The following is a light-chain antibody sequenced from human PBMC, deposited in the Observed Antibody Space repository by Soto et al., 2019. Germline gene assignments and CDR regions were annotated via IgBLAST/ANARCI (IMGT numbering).Light chain of an antibody. J-gene: IGLJ2*01. Sequence: QSVLTQPPSVSGAPGQRVTISCTGSSSNIGAGYDVQWYQQLPGTDPKLLIYGNSNRPSGVPDRFSGSKSGTSASLAITGLQAEDEDDYYCQSYVSSLSGGPVVFGGRTQLTVL. CDR2: GNS. CDR1: SSNIGAGYD. V-gene: IGLV1-40*01. CDR3: QSYVSSLSGGPVV.